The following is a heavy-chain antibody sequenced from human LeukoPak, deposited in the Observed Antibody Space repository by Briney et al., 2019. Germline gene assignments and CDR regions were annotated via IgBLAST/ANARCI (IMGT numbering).Heavy chain of an antibody. Sequence: TLSLTCTVSGGSISSGSYYWSWIRQPAGKGLEWIGRIYTSGSTNYSPSLKSRVTISVDTSKNQFSLKLTSVTAADTAVYYCARASGITGTKGPFDPWGQGTLVTVSS. CDR2: IYTSGST. J-gene: IGHJ5*02. V-gene: IGHV4-61*02. CDR1: GGSISSGSYY. D-gene: IGHD1-7*01. CDR3: ARASGITGTKGPFDP.